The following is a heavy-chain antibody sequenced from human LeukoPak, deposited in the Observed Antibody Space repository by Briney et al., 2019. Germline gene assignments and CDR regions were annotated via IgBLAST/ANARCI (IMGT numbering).Heavy chain of an antibody. CDR2: ISWDGGGT. Sequence: GGSLRLSCAASGFTFDDYAMHWVRQAPGKGLEWVSLISWDGGGTYYADSVKGRFTISRDNSKNSLYLQMNSLRTEDTALYYCAKDIVVGAKGSDAFDIWGQGTMVTVSS. CDR1: GFTFDDYA. V-gene: IGHV3-43*01. J-gene: IGHJ3*02. D-gene: IGHD2-21*01. CDR3: AKDIVVGAKGSDAFDI.